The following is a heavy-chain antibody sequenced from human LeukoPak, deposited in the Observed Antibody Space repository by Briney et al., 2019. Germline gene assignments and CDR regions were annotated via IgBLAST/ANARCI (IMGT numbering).Heavy chain of an antibody. V-gene: IGHV3-33*06. D-gene: IGHD3-10*01. CDR1: GFTFSSYG. J-gene: IGHJ4*02. Sequence: TGRSLRLSCAASGFTFSSYGMHWVRQAPGKGLEWVAVIWYDGSNKYYADSVKGRFTISRDNSKNTLYLQMNSLRAEDTAVYYCAKAWRSGSYVSRGPVPDYWGQGTLATVSS. CDR3: AKAWRSGSYVSRGPVPDY. CDR2: IWYDGSNK.